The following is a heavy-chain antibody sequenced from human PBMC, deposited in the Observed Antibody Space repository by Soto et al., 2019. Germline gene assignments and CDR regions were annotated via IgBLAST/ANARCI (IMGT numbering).Heavy chain of an antibody. D-gene: IGHD3-22*01. Sequence: VASVKVSCKASGGTFSSYAISWVRQAPGQGLEWMGGIIPIFGTANYAQKFQGRVTITADESTSTAYMELRSLRSDDTAVYYCARGLKADYYDSSGYYGHYFDYWGQGTLVTVSS. J-gene: IGHJ4*02. V-gene: IGHV1-69*13. CDR2: IIPIFGTA. CDR3: ARGLKADYYDSSGYYGHYFDY. CDR1: GGTFSSYA.